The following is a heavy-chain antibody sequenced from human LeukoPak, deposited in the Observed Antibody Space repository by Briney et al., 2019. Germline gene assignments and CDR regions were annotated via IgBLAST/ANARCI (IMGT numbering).Heavy chain of an antibody. CDR1: GGSISSSNW. J-gene: IGHJ4*02. CDR2: IYHSGST. D-gene: IGHD5-24*01. CDR3: ARRPPVEMATLLLDY. Sequence: PSETLSLTCAVSGGSISSSNWWSWVRQPPGEGLEWIGEIYHSGSTNYKPSLKSRVTISVDKSKNQFSLELSSVTAADTAVYYCARRPPVEMATLLLDYWGQGTLVTVSS. V-gene: IGHV4-4*02.